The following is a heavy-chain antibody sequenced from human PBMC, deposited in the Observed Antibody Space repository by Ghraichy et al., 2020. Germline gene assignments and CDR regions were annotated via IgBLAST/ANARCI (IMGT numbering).Heavy chain of an antibody. V-gene: IGHV4-4*09. Sequence: SQTLSLTCTVSGGSISSYYWSWIRQPPGKGLEWIGYIYTSGSTNYNPSLKSRVTISVDTSKNQFSLKLSSVTAADTAVYYCARLDGGVDYGDSLYYYGMDVWGQGTTVTVSS. J-gene: IGHJ6*02. D-gene: IGHD4-17*01. CDR2: IYTSGST. CDR1: GGSISSYY. CDR3: ARLDGGVDYGDSLYYYGMDV.